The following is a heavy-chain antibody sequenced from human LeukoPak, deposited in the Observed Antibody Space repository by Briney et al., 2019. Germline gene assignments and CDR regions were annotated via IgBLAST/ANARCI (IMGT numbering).Heavy chain of an antibody. CDR1: GFTFSSYA. CDR3: ARDRYSSGWYDFDY. D-gene: IGHD6-19*01. Sequence: GGSLRLSCAASGFTFSSYAMHWVRQAPGKGLEWVAVISYDGSNKYYADSVKGRFTISRDNSKNTLYLQMNSLRAEDTAVYYCARDRYSSGWYDFDYWGQGTLVTVSS. CDR2: ISYDGSNK. V-gene: IGHV3-30-3*01. J-gene: IGHJ4*02.